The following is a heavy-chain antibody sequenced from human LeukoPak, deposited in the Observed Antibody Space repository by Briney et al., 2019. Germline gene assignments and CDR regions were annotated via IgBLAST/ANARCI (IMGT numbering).Heavy chain of an antibody. J-gene: IGHJ6*02. CDR1: GFTFDTYG. CDR3: AKEKAIGTINYGLDV. Sequence: SGTSLRLSCAASGFTFDTYGMLWVRQAPGKGLEWVAVIAYDGSNRYYADSVQGRFTISRDNSKNTLYLQMNSLRGEDTAVYYCAKEKAIGTINYGLDVWGQGPTVTVSS. V-gene: IGHV3-30*18. D-gene: IGHD1-1*01. CDR2: IAYDGSNR.